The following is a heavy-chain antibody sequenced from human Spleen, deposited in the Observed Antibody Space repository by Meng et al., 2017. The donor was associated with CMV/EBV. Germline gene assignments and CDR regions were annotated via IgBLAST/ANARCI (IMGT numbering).Heavy chain of an antibody. CDR2: ISYDGGDS. J-gene: IGHJ4*02. CDR3: ARDRDHWLGVVDY. CDR1: GFAFRSCG. D-gene: IGHD1-14*01. V-gene: IGHV3-30*04. Sequence: CAASGFAFRSCGLHWVRQSPGKGLGWVAVISYDGGDSYYADSVKGRFTISRDNSKNTLYLQMNSLRAEDTAVYYCARDRDHWLGVVDYWGQGALVTVSS.